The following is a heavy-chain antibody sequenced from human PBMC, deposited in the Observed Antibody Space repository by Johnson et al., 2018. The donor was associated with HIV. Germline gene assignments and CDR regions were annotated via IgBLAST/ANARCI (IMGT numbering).Heavy chain of an antibody. CDR2: ISGSGGST. J-gene: IGHJ3*02. D-gene: IGHD3-3*02. Sequence: VQLLESGGGLVQPGGSLRLSCAASGFTFSSYGMSWVRQAPGKGLEWVSAISGSGGSTYYADSVKGRFTISRDNSKNTLYLQMNSLRAEDTAVYYCAKDRETFLEWLDAFDIWGQGTMVTVSS. CDR1: GFTFSSYG. CDR3: AKDRETFLEWLDAFDI. V-gene: IGHV3-23*01.